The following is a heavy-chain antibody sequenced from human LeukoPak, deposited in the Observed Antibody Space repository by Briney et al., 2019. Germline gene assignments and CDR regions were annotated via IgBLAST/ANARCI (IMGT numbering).Heavy chain of an antibody. J-gene: IGHJ4*02. Sequence: GGSLRLSCAASGFTFSDHYMSWIRQAPGKGLEWVSYITNNGGNMFYSESVKGRFTISRGNAKKSLYVQMNSLRADDTAVYYCARALADSRGYYLGFDYWGQGTLVTVSS. V-gene: IGHV3-11*04. CDR3: ARALADSRGYYLGFDY. CDR1: GFTFSDHY. CDR2: ITNNGGNM. D-gene: IGHD3-22*01.